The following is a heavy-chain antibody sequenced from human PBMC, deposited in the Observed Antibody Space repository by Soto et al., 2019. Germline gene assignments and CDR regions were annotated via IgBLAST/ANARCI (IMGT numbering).Heavy chain of an antibody. J-gene: IGHJ3*02. Sequence: PSETLSLTCTVSGGSISSYYWSWIRQPPGKGLEWIGYIYYSGSTNYNPSLKSRVTISVDTSKNQFSLKLSSVTAADTAVYSGAKTKGLGGVFDIGGQGTLVPVSS. CDR3: AKTKGLGGVFDI. D-gene: IGHD2-8*01. V-gene: IGHV4-59*01. CDR1: GGSISSYY. CDR2: IYYSGST.